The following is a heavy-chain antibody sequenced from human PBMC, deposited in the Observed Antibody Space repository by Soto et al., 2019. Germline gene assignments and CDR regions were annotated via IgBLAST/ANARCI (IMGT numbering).Heavy chain of an antibody. J-gene: IGHJ4*02. CDR2: MNPNTGDT. CDR3: ARGDGYIFDY. D-gene: IGHD5-12*01. Sequence: QVQLVQSGAEVKKPGASVKVSCKASGYTFISYDINWVRRATGQGLEWMGWMNPNTGDTGYGQKFQGRVTMTRNTSINTANLELSSLRSDDTAVYFCARGDGYIFDYWGQGTLVTVSS. V-gene: IGHV1-8*01. CDR1: GYTFISYD.